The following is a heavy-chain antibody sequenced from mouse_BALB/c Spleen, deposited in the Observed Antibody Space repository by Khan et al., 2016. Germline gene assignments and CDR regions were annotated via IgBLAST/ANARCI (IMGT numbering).Heavy chain of an antibody. Sequence: EVELVESGGGLVQPGGSLKLSCAASGFTFSSYTMSWVRQTPEKRLEWVAYISNGGGSTNYPDTVKGRVTISRDNAKNTLYLQMSSLKSEDTAMYYCARGGNGNYFDYWGQGTTLTVSS. J-gene: IGHJ2*01. D-gene: IGHD2-1*01. V-gene: IGHV5-12-2*01. CDR1: GFTFSSYT. CDR3: ARGGNGNYFDY. CDR2: ISNGGGST.